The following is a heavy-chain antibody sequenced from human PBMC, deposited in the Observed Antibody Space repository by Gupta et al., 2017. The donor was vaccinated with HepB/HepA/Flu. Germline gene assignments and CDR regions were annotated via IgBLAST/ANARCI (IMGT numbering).Heavy chain of an antibody. CDR2: LDVGNRDT. Sequence: QVQLVQSGAEVKKPGASVKVSCKASGYTFTSYTMHWVRQAPGQRLEWLGLDVGNRDTKYSHQFQGRVTFTRDTSASTAYMELISLTSEDTAVYYCARGSFGQGDFDYWGQGTLVTVAS. CDR1: GYTFTSYT. V-gene: IGHV1-3*01. J-gene: IGHJ4*02. D-gene: IGHD3-16*01. CDR3: ARGSFGQGDFDY.